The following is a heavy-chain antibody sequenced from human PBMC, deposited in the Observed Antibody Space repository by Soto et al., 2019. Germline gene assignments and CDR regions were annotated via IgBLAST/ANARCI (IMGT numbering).Heavy chain of an antibody. V-gene: IGHV1-69*12. CDR3: ARVYCSCGSCYSHGMDV. J-gene: IGHJ6*02. CDR2: IIPIFGTA. D-gene: IGHD2-15*01. CDR1: GGTFSSYA. Sequence: QVQLVQSGAEVKKPGSSVKVSCKASGGTFSSYAISWVRQAPGQGLEWMGGIIPIFGTANYAQKFQGRVTITADESTSTAYMELSSLRSEDTAVYYCARVYCSCGSCYSHGMDVWGQGTTVTVSS.